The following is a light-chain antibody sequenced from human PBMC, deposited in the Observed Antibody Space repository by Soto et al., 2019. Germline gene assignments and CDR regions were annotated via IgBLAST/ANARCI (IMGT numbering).Light chain of an antibody. J-gene: IGKJ1*01. CDR1: QSISAW. Sequence: DIQMTQSPSTLSASVGDRVTITCRAGQSISAWLAWYQHKPGKAPKLLIYQASNLESGVPSRFSGSGSGTQFTLTISSLQPDDFATYYCQQYNRYWTFGQGTKVEIK. CDR3: QQYNRYWT. CDR2: QAS. V-gene: IGKV1-5*03.